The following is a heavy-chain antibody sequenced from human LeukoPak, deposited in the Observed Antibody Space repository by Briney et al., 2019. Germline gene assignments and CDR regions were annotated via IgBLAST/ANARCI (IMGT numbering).Heavy chain of an antibody. Sequence: GGSLRLSCAASGFTFDDYGMSWVRQAPGKGLEWASGINWNGGSTGYADSVKGRFTISRDNAKNSLYLQMNSLRAEDTALYYRARVDSSGYYYYFDYWGQGTLVTVS. J-gene: IGHJ4*02. D-gene: IGHD3-22*01. CDR2: INWNGGST. V-gene: IGHV3-20*04. CDR3: ARVDSSGYYYYFDY. CDR1: GFTFDDYG.